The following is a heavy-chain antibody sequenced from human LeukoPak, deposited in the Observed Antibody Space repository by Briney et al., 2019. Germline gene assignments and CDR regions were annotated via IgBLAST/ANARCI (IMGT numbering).Heavy chain of an antibody. J-gene: IGHJ4*02. CDR3: AREGGPYRPLDY. CDR1: GGSISNTNR. V-gene: IGHV4-4*02. Sequence: SGTLSLTCGASGGSISNTNRWSLVRQPPRKGLELIGEDNLQGSTNYNPSLKSRVAISVDKSENHLYLKLTSLTAADTAVYYCAREGGPYRPLDYSGQGSLVTVAS. CDR2: DNLQGST.